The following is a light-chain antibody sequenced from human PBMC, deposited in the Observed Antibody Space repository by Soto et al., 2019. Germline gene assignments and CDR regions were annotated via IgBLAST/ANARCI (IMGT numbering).Light chain of an antibody. CDR1: QSVRSY. J-gene: IGKJ4*01. Sequence: EIVMTQSPATLSVSPGERATLSCRASQSVRSYLAWYQQKPGQAPSLLIYGVSTRATGIPARFSGSGSETDFTITISSLQPEDFAVYYCQQHNNWPLTFGGGTKVEI. V-gene: IGKV3-15*01. CDR2: GVS. CDR3: QQHNNWPLT.